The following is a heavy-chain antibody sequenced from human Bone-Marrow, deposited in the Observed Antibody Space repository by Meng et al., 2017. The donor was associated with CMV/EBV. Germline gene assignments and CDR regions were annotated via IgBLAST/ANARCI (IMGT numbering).Heavy chain of an antibody. D-gene: IGHD1-26*01. Sequence: SVKVSCKASGGTFSSYAISWVRQAPGQGLEWMGGINPILGIANYAQKFEGRVTITADKSTSTAYMELSSLRSEDTAVYYCARGLVVGAAFDYWGQGTLVTVSS. V-gene: IGHV1-69*10. CDR1: GGTFSSYA. J-gene: IGHJ4*02. CDR3: ARGLVVGAAFDY. CDR2: INPILGIA.